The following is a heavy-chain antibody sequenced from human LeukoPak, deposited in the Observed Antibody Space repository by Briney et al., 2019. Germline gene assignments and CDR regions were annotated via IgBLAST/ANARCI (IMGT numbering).Heavy chain of an antibody. CDR1: GYTFSGYY. D-gene: IGHD3-10*01. CDR3: ARPPMVRGVNWFDP. CDR2: INPNSGGT. Sequence: ASVKVSCKASGYTFSGYYIHWVRRAPGQGLEWMGWINPNSGGTNYAQKFQGRVTMTRDTSISTAYMELSRLRFDDTAVYYCARPPMVRGVNWFDPWGQGTLVTVSS. J-gene: IGHJ5*02. V-gene: IGHV1-2*02.